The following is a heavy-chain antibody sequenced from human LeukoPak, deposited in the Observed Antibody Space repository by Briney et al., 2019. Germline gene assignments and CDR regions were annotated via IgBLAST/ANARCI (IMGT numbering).Heavy chain of an antibody. Sequence: GGSLRLSCAASEFTFSSYSMNWVRQAPGKGLEWVSYITNSGNSKSYADSVKGRFTISRDNTKNSLCLQMNGLRAEDTAVYYCAKGGKWDVTPFDYWGQGTLVTVSS. CDR3: AKGGKWDVTPFDY. D-gene: IGHD1-26*01. V-gene: IGHV3-48*01. J-gene: IGHJ4*02. CDR1: EFTFSSYS. CDR2: ITNSGNSK.